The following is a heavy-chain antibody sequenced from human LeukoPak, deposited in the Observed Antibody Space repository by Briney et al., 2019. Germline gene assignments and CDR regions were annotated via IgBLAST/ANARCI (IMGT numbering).Heavy chain of an antibody. J-gene: IGHJ6*02. CDR3: AGSSGGSAYYYYGMDV. Sequence: SETLSLTCTVSGGSISSYYWSWIRQPAGQGLEWIGRIYTSGSTNYNPSLKSRVTMSVDTSKNQFSLKLSSVTAADTAVYYCAGSSGGSAYYYYGMDVWGQGTTVTVSS. D-gene: IGHD2-15*01. V-gene: IGHV4-4*07. CDR1: GGSISSYY. CDR2: IYTSGST.